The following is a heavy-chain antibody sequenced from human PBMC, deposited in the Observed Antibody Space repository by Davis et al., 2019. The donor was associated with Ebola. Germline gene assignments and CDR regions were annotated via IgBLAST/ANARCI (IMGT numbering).Heavy chain of an antibody. J-gene: IGHJ5*02. CDR1: GFTFSNYW. CDR2: INSDGSST. V-gene: IGHV3-74*01. CDR3: ARGYNWFDP. Sequence: GESLKISCVASGFTFSNYWMHWVRQAPGKGLVWVSRINSDGSSTNYADSVKGRFTISRGNAKNTLYLQMNSLRAEDTAVYYCARGYNWFDPWGQGTLVTVSS.